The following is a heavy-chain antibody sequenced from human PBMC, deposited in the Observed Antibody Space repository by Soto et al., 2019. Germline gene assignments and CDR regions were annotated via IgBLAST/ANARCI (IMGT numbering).Heavy chain of an antibody. V-gene: IGHV6-1*01. CDR1: GDSVSSNSAA. CDR2: TYYRSKWYN. J-gene: IGHJ6*02. Sequence: SQTLSLTCAISGDSVSSNSAAWNWIRQSPSRGLEWLGRTYYRSKWYNDYAVSVKSRITINPDTSKNQFSLQLNSVTPEDTAVYYCARVEDSSGWPYYYVMDVWGQGTTVTVYS. D-gene: IGHD6-19*01. CDR3: ARVEDSSGWPYYYVMDV.